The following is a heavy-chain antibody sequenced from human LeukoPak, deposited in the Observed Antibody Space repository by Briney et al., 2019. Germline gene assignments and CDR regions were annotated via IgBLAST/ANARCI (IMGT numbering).Heavy chain of an antibody. J-gene: IGHJ4*02. Sequence: ASVKVSCKASGYTFTSYGISWVRQAPGQGLEWMGWISAYNGNTNYAQKLQGRVTMTTDTSTSTAYMELRSLRSDDTAVYYCASTIGDGSGSYYPFDYWGQGTLVTVSS. CDR3: ASTIGDGSGSYYPFDY. V-gene: IGHV1-18*01. CDR1: GYTFTSYG. CDR2: ISAYNGNT. D-gene: IGHD3-10*01.